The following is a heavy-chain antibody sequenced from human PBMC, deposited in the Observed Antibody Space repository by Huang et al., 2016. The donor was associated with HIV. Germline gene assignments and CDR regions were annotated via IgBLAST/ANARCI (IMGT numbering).Heavy chain of an antibody. Sequence: QLQLQESGPGLVKPSETLSLTCSVSGGSISSSSYYWGWIRQPPVKGLEWIGGIYYSGSTFYTPSLKSRVTISVDTSKNQFSLRLSSVTAADTSVYYCARHMDCSSSSCLAGGHERGPFDMWGQGTMVTVSS. CDR3: ARHMDCSSSSCLAGGHERGPFDM. V-gene: IGHV4-39*01. CDR1: GGSISSSSYY. CDR2: IYYSGST. J-gene: IGHJ3*02. D-gene: IGHD2-2*01.